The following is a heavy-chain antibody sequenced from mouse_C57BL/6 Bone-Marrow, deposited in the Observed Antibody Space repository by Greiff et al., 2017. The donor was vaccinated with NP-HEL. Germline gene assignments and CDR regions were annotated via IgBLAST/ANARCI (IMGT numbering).Heavy chain of an antibody. CDR2: INPGSGGT. J-gene: IGHJ3*01. Sequence: VKLQESGAELVRPGTSVKVSCKASGYAFTNYLIEWVKQRPGQGLEWIGVINPGSGGTNYNEKFKGKATLTADKSSSTAYMQLSSLTSEDSAVYFCARGGWFAYWGQGTLVTVSA. CDR1: GYAFTNYL. CDR3: ARGGWFAY. V-gene: IGHV1-54*01.